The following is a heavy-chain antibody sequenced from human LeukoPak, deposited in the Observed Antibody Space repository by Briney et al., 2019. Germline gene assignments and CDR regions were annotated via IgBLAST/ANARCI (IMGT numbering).Heavy chain of an antibody. J-gene: IGHJ4*02. CDR1: GFTFSTYW. D-gene: IGHD3-10*01. CDR2: INPDGSTT. CDR3: ARVRVGAYDFEY. V-gene: IGHV3-74*01. Sequence: GGSLRLSCAASGFTFSTYWMHWVRQAPGEGPVWVSRINPDGSTTTYADSVKGRFTISRDNAKNTLYLQMNRLRAEDTAVYYCARVRVGAYDFEYWGQGALVTVSS.